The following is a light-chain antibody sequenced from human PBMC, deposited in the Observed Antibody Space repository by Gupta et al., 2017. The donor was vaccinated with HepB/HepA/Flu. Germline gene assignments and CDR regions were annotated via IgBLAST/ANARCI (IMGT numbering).Light chain of an antibody. CDR3: NSYAGSNNVV. J-gene: IGLJ2*01. Sequence: QSALTQPPSASGSPGPPVTISCTGTSSDVGGYNHVSWYHPHPATAHKLMIFEVNQRTSGVPDRFSASKSGNTASLTXYXRQADEXANYYCNSYAGSNNVVFGGGTKLTVL. CDR1: SSDVGGYNH. CDR2: EVN. V-gene: IGLV2-8*01.